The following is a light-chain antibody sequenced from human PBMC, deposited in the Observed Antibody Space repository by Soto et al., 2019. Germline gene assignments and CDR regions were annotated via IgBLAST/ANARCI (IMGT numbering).Light chain of an antibody. J-gene: IGKJ3*01. CDR3: QQYGRSLFT. Sequence: EIVLTQSPGTLSLSPGERATLSCRASQSVSSSYLAWYQQKPGPAPRLLIYGASSRATGIPDRFSGSGSGTDFTLTISRLEPEDFAVYYCQQYGRSLFTFGPGTKVDIK. V-gene: IGKV3-20*01. CDR2: GAS. CDR1: QSVSSSY.